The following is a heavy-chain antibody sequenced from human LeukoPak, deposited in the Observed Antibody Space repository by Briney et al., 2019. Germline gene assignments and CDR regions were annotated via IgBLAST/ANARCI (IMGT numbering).Heavy chain of an antibody. CDR3: ARRLGYYFDY. D-gene: IGHD5-12*01. V-gene: IGHV3-33*01. CDR2: IWYDGSNE. CDR1: GFTFSPSV. Sequence: GGSLRLSCAASGFTFSPSVIHWVRQAPGKGLEWVAVIWYDGSNEYYADSVKGRFTISRDNSKNTLYLQMNSLRAEDTAVYYCARRLGYYFDYWGQGTLVTVSS. J-gene: IGHJ4*02.